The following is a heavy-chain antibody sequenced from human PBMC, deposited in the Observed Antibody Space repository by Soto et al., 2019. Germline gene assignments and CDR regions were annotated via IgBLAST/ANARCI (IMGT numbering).Heavy chain of an antibody. D-gene: IGHD3-22*01. CDR3: ARGLGDDSSGYYPPAFDY. J-gene: IGHJ4*02. CDR1: GFTFSSYD. CDR2: IGTAGDT. V-gene: IGHV3-13*01. Sequence: GGSLRLSCAASGFTFSSYDMHWVCQATGKGLEWVSAIGTAGDTYYPGSVKGRFTISRENAKNSLYLQMNSLRAGDTAVYYCARGLGDDSSGYYPPAFDYWGQGTLVTVSS.